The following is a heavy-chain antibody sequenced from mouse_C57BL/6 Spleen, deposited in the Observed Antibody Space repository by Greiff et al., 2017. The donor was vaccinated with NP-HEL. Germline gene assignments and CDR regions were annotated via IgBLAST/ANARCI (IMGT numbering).Heavy chain of an antibody. D-gene: IGHD2-3*01. Sequence: QVQLQQSGAELVRPGTSVKLSCKASGYTFTSYWMHWVKQRPGQGLEWIGVIDPSDSYTNYNQKFKGKATLTVDTSSSTAYMQLSSLTSEDSAVYYCARVDGYPTRAYWGQGTLVTVSA. CDR3: ARVDGYPTRAY. CDR1: GYTFTSYW. J-gene: IGHJ3*01. V-gene: IGHV1-59*01. CDR2: IDPSDSYT.